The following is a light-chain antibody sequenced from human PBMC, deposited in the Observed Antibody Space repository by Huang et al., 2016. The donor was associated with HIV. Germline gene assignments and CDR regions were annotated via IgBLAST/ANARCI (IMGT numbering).Light chain of an antibody. Sequence: EIVLTQSPGTLSLSPGERATLSCRASQSFSSNYLAWYQQKPGQAPRLLIYDASSRATGIPDRFSGSGSGTDFTLIINRLEPEDFAVYYCQQYGNSVVTFGPGTKVEVK. CDR2: DAS. CDR3: QQYGNSVVT. J-gene: IGKJ1*01. CDR1: QSFSSNY. V-gene: IGKV3-20*01.